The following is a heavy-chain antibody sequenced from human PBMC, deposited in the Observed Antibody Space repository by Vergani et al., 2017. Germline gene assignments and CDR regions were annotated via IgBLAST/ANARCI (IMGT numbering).Heavy chain of an antibody. J-gene: IGHJ5*01. D-gene: IGHD1-1*01. CDR3: AKGGWNYWFDS. V-gene: IGHV3-23*01. CDR2: INTNGDYT. Sequence: EVHLLESGGDLVQSGGSLRLSCAASRYSFTTYAVSWLRQSPGKGLVCVSTINTNGDYTRYGDSVKGRFTISRDNSKSTLYLQMNSLRAEDTAIYYCAKGGWNYWFDSWGQGTLVIVS. CDR1: RYSFTTYA.